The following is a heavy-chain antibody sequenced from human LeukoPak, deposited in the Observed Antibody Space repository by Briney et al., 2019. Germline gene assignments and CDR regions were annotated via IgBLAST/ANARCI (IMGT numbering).Heavy chain of an antibody. J-gene: IGHJ4*02. CDR3: AGTYSGSYPDY. D-gene: IGHD1-26*01. V-gene: IGHV4-34*01. Sequence: SETLSLTCAVYGGSFSGYYWSWIRQPPGKGLEWIGEINHSGSTNHNPSLKSRVTISVDTSKNQFSLKLSSVTAADTAVYYCAGTYSGSYPDYWGQGTLVTVSS. CDR2: INHSGST. CDR1: GGSFSGYY.